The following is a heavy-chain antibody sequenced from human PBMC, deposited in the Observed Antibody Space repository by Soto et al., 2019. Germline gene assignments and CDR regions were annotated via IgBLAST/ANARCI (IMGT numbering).Heavy chain of an antibody. V-gene: IGHV3-73*01. J-gene: IGHJ5*02. CDR3: TRQGSSGWYWFDP. Sequence: GGSLRLSCAASGFTFSGSAMHWVRQASGKGLEWVGRIRSKANSYATAYAASVKGRFTISRDDSKNTAYLQMNSLKTEDTAVYYCTRQGSSGWYWFDPWGQGTLVTVSS. CDR2: IRSKANSYAT. CDR1: GFTFSGSA. D-gene: IGHD6-19*01.